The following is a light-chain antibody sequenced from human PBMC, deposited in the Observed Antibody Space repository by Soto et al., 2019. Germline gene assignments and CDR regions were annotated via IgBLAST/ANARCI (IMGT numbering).Light chain of an antibody. CDR1: SSNIGSNY. CDR3: AAWDDSLSGVL. CDR2: RNN. V-gene: IGLV1-47*01. J-gene: IGLJ2*01. Sequence: QSVLTQPPSASGAPGQRVIISCPGSSSNIGSNYVYWYQQLPGTAPKLLIYRNNQRRSGVPDRFSGSKSGTSVSLAISGLRSEDEADYYCAAWDDSLSGVLFGGGTKLTVL.